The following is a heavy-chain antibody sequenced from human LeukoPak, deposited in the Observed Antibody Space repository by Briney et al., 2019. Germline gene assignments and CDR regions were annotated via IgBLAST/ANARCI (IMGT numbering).Heavy chain of an antibody. Sequence: GESLKISCKCSGYSFTSYWIGWVRQLPGKGLAWMGIIYPGDSDTRYSPSFQGQVTISADKSISTAYLQWSSLKASDTAMYYCARQAEWKYYFDYWGQGTLVTGSS. V-gene: IGHV5-51*01. CDR2: IYPGDSDT. D-gene: IGHD1-1*01. CDR3: ARQAEWKYYFDY. J-gene: IGHJ4*02. CDR1: GYSFTSYW.